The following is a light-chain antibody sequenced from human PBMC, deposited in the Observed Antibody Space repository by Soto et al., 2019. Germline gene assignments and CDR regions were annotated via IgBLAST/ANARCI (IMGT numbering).Light chain of an antibody. CDR1: QSINSF. V-gene: IGKV3-20*01. J-gene: IGKJ1*01. CDR2: GAS. CDR3: QQYGGSPRT. Sequence: EIVLTQSPGTLSLSPGEGATLSFRASQSINSFLAWYQQRRGQAPRLLIHGASNRATGIPDRFSGSGSGPDFTLTISRLEPEDFAVYYCQQYGGSPRTFGQGTKVDNK.